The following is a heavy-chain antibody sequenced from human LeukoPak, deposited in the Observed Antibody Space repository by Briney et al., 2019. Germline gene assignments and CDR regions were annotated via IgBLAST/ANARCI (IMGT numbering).Heavy chain of an antibody. V-gene: IGHV4-59*01. J-gene: IGHJ5*02. Sequence: SETLSLTCTVSGGSISSYYWSWIRQPPGKGLEWIGYIYYSGSTNYNPSPKSRVTISVDTSKNQFSLKLSSVTAADTAVYYCARSHGSGSYYDNWFDPWGQGTLVTVSS. CDR2: IYYSGST. CDR3: ARSHGSGSYYDNWFDP. D-gene: IGHD3-10*01. CDR1: GGSISSYY.